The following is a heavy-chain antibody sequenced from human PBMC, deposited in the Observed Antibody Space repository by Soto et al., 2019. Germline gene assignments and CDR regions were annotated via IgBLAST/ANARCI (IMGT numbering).Heavy chain of an antibody. D-gene: IGHD5-18*01. CDR2: TYYRSKWYN. Sequence: CNWIRQSPSRGLEWLGRTYYRSKWYNDYAVSVKSRITINPDTSKNQFSLQLNSVTPEDTAVYYCAVEMIGGRYRYGLDYWGQGTLVTVSS. CDR3: AVEMIGGRYRYGLDY. V-gene: IGHV6-1*01. J-gene: IGHJ4*02.